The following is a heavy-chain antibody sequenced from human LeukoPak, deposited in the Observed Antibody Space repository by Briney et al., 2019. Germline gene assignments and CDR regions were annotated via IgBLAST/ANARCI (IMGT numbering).Heavy chain of an antibody. CDR1: GYTFTSYY. Sequence: ASVKVSCKASGYTFTSYYMHWVRQAPGQGLEWMGIINPSGGSTSYAQKFQGRVTMTRDTSTSTVYMELSSLRSEDTAVYYCARGVGFGDYYYYYGMDVWGQGTTVTVSS. J-gene: IGHJ6*02. D-gene: IGHD3-10*01. V-gene: IGHV1-46*01. CDR3: ARGVGFGDYYYYYGMDV. CDR2: INPSGGST.